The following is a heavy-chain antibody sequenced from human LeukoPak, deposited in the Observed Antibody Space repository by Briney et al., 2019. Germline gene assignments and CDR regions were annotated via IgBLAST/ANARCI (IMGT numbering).Heavy chain of an antibody. CDR1: GYTFTTYA. D-gene: IGHD6-19*01. V-gene: IGHV1-2*02. J-gene: IGHJ4*02. CDR3: AREGRGWFDY. Sequence: GASVKVSCKASGYTFTTYAMNWVRQAPGQGLEWMGWINPNSGGTNYAQKFQGRVTMTSDTSISTAYMELCRLRSDDTAVYYCAREGRGWFDYWGQGTLVTVSS. CDR2: INPNSGGT.